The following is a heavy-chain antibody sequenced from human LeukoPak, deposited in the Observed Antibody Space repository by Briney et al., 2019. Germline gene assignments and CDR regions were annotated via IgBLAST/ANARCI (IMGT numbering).Heavy chain of an antibody. J-gene: IGHJ4*02. CDR1: GGSISSSSYY. D-gene: IGHD4-17*01. CDR2: IYYSGST. Sequence: SETLSLACTVSGGSISSSSYYWGWIRQPRGKGLEWIGSIYYSGSTYYNPSLKSRVTISVYTSKNQFSLKLSSVTAADTAVYYCARHSRDDYGDYVGTLDYWGQGTLVTVSS. V-gene: IGHV4-39*01. CDR3: ARHSRDDYGDYVGTLDY.